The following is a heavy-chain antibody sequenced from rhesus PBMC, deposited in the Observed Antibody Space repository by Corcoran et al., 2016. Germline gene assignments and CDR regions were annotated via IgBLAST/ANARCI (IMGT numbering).Heavy chain of an antibody. D-gene: IGHD6-25*01. Sequence: QVQLQESGPGVVKPSETLSLTCAVSGGSISGGYDWSWIGQPPGKGLEWIGYIYGSSGSTNYNPSLKIQCTISKDASKNEFSLKLSSVTAADTAVYYCGSGSWNGVLDSWGQGVVVTVSS. V-gene: IGHV4-76*01. J-gene: IGHJ6*01. CDR1: GGSISGGYD. CDR3: GSGSWNGVLDS. CDR2: IYGSSGST.